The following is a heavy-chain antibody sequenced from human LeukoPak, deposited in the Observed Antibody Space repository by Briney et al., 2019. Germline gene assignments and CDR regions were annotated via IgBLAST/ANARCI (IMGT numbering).Heavy chain of an antibody. Sequence: SGGSLRLSCAASGFTFSNYAMSWVRQAPGKGLEWVSTLGGSGDNTYYADSVRGRFTISRDNSKKTLYLQMNSLRVEDTAVYYCAKGGSGSYYDRFDYRGQGTLVTVFS. D-gene: IGHD1-26*01. CDR3: AKGGSGSYYDRFDY. V-gene: IGHV3-23*01. CDR1: GFTFSNYA. CDR2: LGGSGDNT. J-gene: IGHJ4*02.